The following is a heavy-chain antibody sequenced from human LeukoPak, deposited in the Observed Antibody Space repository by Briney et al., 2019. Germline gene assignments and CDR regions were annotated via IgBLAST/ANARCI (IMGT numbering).Heavy chain of an antibody. CDR2: INPNNGGT. V-gene: IGHV1-2*06. CDR1: GYTFTGYY. CDR3: ASNWNPGGYYYCGMDV. Sequence: ASVKVSCKASGYTFTGYYMYWVRQAPGRGLEWMGRINPNNGGTNYAQKFQGRVTMTRDTSISTAYMELSRLRSDDTAVYYCASNWNPGGYYYCGMDVWGQGTTVTVSS. D-gene: IGHD1-1*01. J-gene: IGHJ6*02.